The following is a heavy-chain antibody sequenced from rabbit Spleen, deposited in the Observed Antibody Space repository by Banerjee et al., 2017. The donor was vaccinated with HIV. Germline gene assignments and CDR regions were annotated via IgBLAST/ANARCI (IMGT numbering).Heavy chain of an antibody. CDR3: ARDLDGVIGWNFGW. CDR2: IYTRDGST. Sequence: QSLEESGGGLVKPGGTLTLTCKASGIDFSNYYYMYWVRQAPGKGLELIAWIYTRDGSTYYASWVNGRFTISRSTSLNTVDLKMTSLTAADTATYFCARDLDGVIGWNFGWWGPGTLVTVS. CDR1: GIDFSNYYY. J-gene: IGHJ4*01. V-gene: IGHV1S43*01. D-gene: IGHD1-1*01.